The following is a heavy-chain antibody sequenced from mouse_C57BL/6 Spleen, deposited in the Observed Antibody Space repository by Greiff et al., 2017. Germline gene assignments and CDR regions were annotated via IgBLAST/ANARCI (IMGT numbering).Heavy chain of an antibody. D-gene: IGHD2-4*01. J-gene: IGHJ3*01. CDR2: IDPETGGT. V-gene: IGHV1-15*01. Sequence: VQLQQSGAELVRPGASVTLSCKASGYTFTDYEMHWVKQTPVHGLEWIGAIDPETGGTAYNQKFKGKAILTADKTSSTADVKLRSLTSEDSAVYYVTRAGYDYDGVAYWGQGTLVTVSA. CDR3: TRAGYDYDGVAY. CDR1: GYTFTDYE.